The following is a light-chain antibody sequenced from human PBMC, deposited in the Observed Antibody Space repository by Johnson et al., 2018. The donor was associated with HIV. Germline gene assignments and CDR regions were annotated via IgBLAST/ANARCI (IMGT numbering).Light chain of an antibody. CDR2: KTI. J-gene: IGLJ1*01. Sequence: QSVLTQPPSVSAAPGQKVTISCSGSTSTMGSIYVSWFQQLQEKAPELLIYKTINRPPGFPDRFSAPKSGPSATLGIPGPQTGDEADYYSGTWDNSLSAVFGTGPKVTVL. CDR3: GTWDNSLSAV. V-gene: IGLV1-51*01. CDR1: TSTMGSIY.